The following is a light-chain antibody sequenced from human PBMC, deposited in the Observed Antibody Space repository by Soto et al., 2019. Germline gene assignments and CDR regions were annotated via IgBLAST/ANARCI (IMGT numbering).Light chain of an antibody. Sequence: QSVLTQPPSVSGALGQRVTISCTGGSSNIGAGYDVHWYQQLPGTAPKFLIYAYSNRPSGVPDRFSGSKSGTSASLAITGVQTEDEADYYCQSYDTTLSAWVFGGGTKL. J-gene: IGLJ3*02. CDR2: AYS. CDR1: SSNIGAGYD. CDR3: QSYDTTLSAWV. V-gene: IGLV1-40*01.